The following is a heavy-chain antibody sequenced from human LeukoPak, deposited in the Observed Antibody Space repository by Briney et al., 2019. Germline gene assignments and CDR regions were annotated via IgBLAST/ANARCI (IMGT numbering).Heavy chain of an antibody. J-gene: IGHJ4*02. CDR2: ISISGGST. CDR1: GFTFSSYA. Sequence: GGSLRLSCAGSGFTFSSYAMSWVRQAPGKGLEWVSAISISGGSTYYADSVKGRFTISRDNSKSTLYLQMNSMRAEDTAIYYYSRAYPTFELVSIMDFWGQGTLVSVSS. CDR3: SRAYPTFELVSIMDF. D-gene: IGHD3-3*01. V-gene: IGHV3-23*01.